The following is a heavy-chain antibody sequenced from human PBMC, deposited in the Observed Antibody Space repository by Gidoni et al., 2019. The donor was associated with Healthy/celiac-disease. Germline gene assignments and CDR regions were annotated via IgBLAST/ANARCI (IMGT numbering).Heavy chain of an antibody. V-gene: IGHV4-34*01. CDR2: INHSGST. CDR3: ARGRRWLQFTAGHYYGMDV. Sequence: QVELQQWGAGLLKPSETLSLTCAVYGGSFRGYYWSWIRQPPGKGLEWSGEINHSGSTNYNPALQSRVTISVDTSKNQFSLTLSSVTAADTAVYYCARGRRWLQFTAGHYYGMDVWGQGTTVTVSS. D-gene: IGHD5-12*01. J-gene: IGHJ6*02. CDR1: GGSFRGYY.